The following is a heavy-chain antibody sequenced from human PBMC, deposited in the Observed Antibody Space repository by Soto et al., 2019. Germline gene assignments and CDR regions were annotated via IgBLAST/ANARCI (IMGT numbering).Heavy chain of an antibody. CDR3: ARDRDYYFDY. CDR2: ISYDGSNK. CDR1: GFTFSSYA. D-gene: IGHD3-10*01. Sequence: QVQLVESGGGVVQPGRSLRLSCAASGFTFSSYAMHWVRQAPGKGLEWVAVISYDGSNKYYADSVKGRFTISRDNSKNTLYLQMNSLRAEDTAVYYCARDRDYYFDYWGQGTLVTVSS. V-gene: IGHV3-30-3*01. J-gene: IGHJ4*02.